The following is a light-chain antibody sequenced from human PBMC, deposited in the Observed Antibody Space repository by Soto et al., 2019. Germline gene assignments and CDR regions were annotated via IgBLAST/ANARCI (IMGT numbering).Light chain of an antibody. CDR1: QSVSSN. CDR3: QQYGSSPPWT. Sequence: TQSPSTLSLAPGEGAPLSWRPSQSVSSNLAWYQQKPGQAPRLLIYGASSRATGIPDRFSGSGSGTDFTLTISRLEPEDFAVYYCQQYGSSPPWTFGQGTKVDIK. J-gene: IGKJ1*01. CDR2: GAS. V-gene: IGKV3-20*01.